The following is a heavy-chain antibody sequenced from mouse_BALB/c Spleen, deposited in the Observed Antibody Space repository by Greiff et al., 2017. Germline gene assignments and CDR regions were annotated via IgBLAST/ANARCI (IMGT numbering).Heavy chain of an antibody. CDR1: GYTFTSYT. CDR2: INPSSGYT. D-gene: IGHD1-1*01. V-gene: IGHV1-4*01. J-gene: IGHJ3*01. CDR3: APITTVVDPWFAY. Sequence: VQLQQSGAELARPGASVKMSCKASGYTFTSYTMHWVKQRPGQGLEWIGYINPSSGYTNYNQKFKDKATLTADKSSSTAYMQLSSLTSEDSAVYYCAPITTVVDPWFAYWGQGTLVTVSA.